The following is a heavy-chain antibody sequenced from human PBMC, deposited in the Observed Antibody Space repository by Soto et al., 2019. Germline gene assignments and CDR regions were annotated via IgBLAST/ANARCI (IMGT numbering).Heavy chain of an antibody. Sequence: SETLSLTCTVSGGTISSHYCSWIRQPPGKGLEWIGYIYHSGSTYYNPSLKSRVTISVDRSKNQFSLKLSSVTAADTAVYYCARVPGPWGQGTLVTVSS. V-gene: IGHV4-59*11. CDR3: ARVPGP. D-gene: IGHD3-10*01. CDR1: GGTISSHY. CDR2: IYHSGST. J-gene: IGHJ5*02.